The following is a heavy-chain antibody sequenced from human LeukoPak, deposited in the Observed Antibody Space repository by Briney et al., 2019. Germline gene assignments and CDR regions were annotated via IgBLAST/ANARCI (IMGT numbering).Heavy chain of an antibody. CDR3: AGRGPGSSWYLGNWFDP. V-gene: IGHV5-51*01. J-gene: IGHJ5*02. D-gene: IGHD6-13*01. CDR1: GYSFTSYW. CDR2: IYPGDSDT. Sequence: GESLKISCKGSGYSFTSYWIGWVRQMPGKGLEWMGIIYPGDSDTRYSSSFQGQVTISADKSISTAYLQWSSLKASDTAMYYCAGRGPGSSWYLGNWFDPWGQGTLVTVSS.